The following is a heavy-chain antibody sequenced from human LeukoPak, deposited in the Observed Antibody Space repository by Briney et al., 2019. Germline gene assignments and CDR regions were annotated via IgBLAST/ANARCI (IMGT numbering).Heavy chain of an antibody. V-gene: IGHV4-34*01. CDR1: GGSFSGYY. D-gene: IGHD5-18*01. CDR3: ARRDTAMVPPGYNWFDP. Sequence: NPSETLSLTCAVYGGSFSGYYWSWIRQPPGKGLEWIGEINHSGSTNYNPSLKSRVTISVDTSKNQFSLKLSSVTAADTAVHYCARRDTAMVPPGYNWFDPWGQGTLVTVSS. CDR2: INHSGST. J-gene: IGHJ5*02.